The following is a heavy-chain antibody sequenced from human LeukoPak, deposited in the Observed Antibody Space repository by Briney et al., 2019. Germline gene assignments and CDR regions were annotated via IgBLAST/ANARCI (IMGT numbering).Heavy chain of an antibody. V-gene: IGHV3-30*14. CDR2: IYSGCSK. CDR1: GFTFSSYA. Sequence: PGRSLRLSCAASGFTFSSYAMHWVRQAPGKGLEWISLIYSGCSKYYADSVMGRFTISRDSSKTTLFLQMNSLRAEDTAVYYCATGGRSGVALEQWGQGTLVTVSS. D-gene: IGHD3-3*01. CDR3: ATGGRSGVALEQ. J-gene: IGHJ4*02.